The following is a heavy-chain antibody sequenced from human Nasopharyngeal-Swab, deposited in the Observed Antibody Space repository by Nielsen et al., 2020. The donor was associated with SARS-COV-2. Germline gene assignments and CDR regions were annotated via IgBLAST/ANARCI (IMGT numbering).Heavy chain of an antibody. V-gene: IGHV3-30-3*01. Sequence: GESLKISCAASGFTFSSYAMHWVRQAPGKGLEWVAVISYDGSNKYYADSAKGRFTISRDNSKNTLYLQMNSLRAEDTAVYYCARGGLGGGAFDIWGQGTMVTVSS. J-gene: IGHJ3*02. CDR2: ISYDGSNK. CDR1: GFTFSSYA. CDR3: ARGGLGGGAFDI. D-gene: IGHD3-16*01.